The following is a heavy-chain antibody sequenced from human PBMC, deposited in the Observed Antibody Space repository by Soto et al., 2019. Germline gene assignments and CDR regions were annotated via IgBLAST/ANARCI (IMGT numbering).Heavy chain of an antibody. D-gene: IGHD6-19*01. CDR1: GFSLSVYW. Sequence: GGSLRLSCAASGFSLSVYWMHWVRQAPGKGLAWVSRIDTYGSATKYADSVEGRFSISKDNAENTLYLQMNNLRADDTAVYYCVRVLKSIGWDKDVFDIWGQGTMVTVSS. CDR2: IDTYGSAT. CDR3: VRVLKSIGWDKDVFDI. J-gene: IGHJ3*02. V-gene: IGHV3-74*01.